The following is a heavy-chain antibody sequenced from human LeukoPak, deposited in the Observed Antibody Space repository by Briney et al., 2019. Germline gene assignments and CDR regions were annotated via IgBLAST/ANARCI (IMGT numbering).Heavy chain of an antibody. CDR2: INAGNGNT. V-gene: IGHV1-3*01. CDR3: ARGSYYFDY. CDR1: GYTFTSYA. Sequence: ASAKVSCKASGYTFTSYAMHWVRQAPGQRLEWMGWINAGNGNTKYSQKFQGRVTITRDTSASTVYMELSSLRSEDTAVYYCARGSYYFDYWGQGTLVTVSS. J-gene: IGHJ4*02. D-gene: IGHD2-15*01.